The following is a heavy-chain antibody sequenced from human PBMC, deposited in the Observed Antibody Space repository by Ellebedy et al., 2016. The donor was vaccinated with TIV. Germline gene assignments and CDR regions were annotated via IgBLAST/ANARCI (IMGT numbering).Heavy chain of an antibody. Sequence: PGGSLRLSCAASGFTFSRYGMHWVRQAPGKGLEWVAVISYDESNKCYADSVKGRFTISRDNSKSTLYLQMNSLRAEDTAAYYCAKKLGSGTAAAALDIWGQGTMVTVSS. CDR1: GFTFSRYG. J-gene: IGHJ3*02. V-gene: IGHV3-30*18. D-gene: IGHD6-13*01. CDR3: AKKLGSGTAAAALDI. CDR2: ISYDESNK.